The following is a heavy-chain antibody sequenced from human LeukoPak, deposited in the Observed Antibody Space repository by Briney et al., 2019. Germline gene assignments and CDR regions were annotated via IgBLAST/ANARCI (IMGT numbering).Heavy chain of an antibody. Sequence: GASVKVSCKASGYTFTGYYMHWVRQAPGQGLEWMGWINPNSGGTNYAQKFQGRVTMTRDTSISTAYMELSRPRSDDTAVYYCAKDVSPFWSGYYLDYYYGMDVWGQGTTVTVSS. J-gene: IGHJ6*02. D-gene: IGHD3-3*01. CDR1: GYTFTGYY. CDR3: AKDVSPFWSGYYLDYYYGMDV. V-gene: IGHV1-2*02. CDR2: INPNSGGT.